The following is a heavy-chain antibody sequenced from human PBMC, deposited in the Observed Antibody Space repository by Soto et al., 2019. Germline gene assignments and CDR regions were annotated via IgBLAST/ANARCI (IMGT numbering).Heavy chain of an antibody. CDR2: ISGSGGST. V-gene: IGHV3-23*01. J-gene: IGHJ4*02. CDR3: ARRGSGSYHDY. D-gene: IGHD1-26*01. Sequence: EVQLLESGGGLVQPGGSLRLSCAASGFTFSSYAMRWVRQAPGKGLEWVSAISGSGGSTYYADSVKGRFTISRDNSKNTLYLQMNSLRAEDTSVYYCARRGSGSYHDYWGQGTLVTVSS. CDR1: GFTFSSYA.